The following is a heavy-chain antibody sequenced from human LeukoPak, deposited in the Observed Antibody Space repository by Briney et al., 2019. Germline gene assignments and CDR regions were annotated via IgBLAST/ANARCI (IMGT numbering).Heavy chain of an antibody. J-gene: IGHJ5*02. V-gene: IGHV1-69*13. CDR1: GGTFSSYA. CDR2: IIPIFGTA. Sequence: SVTVSCTASGGTFSSYAISWVRQAPGQGLEWMGGIIPIFGTANYAQKFQGRVTITADESTSTAYMELSSLRSEDTAVYYCARGGRYFDWLLPNNWFDPWGQGTLVTVSS. CDR3: ARGGRYFDWLLPNNWFDP. D-gene: IGHD3-9*01.